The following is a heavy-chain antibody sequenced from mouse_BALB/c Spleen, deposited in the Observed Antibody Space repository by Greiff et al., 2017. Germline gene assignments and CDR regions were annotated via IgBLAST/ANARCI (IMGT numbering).Heavy chain of an antibody. Sequence: EVQLQESGPGLVKPSQSLSLTCTVTGYSITSDYAWNWIRQFPGNKLEWMGYISYSGSTSYNPSLKSRISITRDTSKNQFFLQLNSVTTEDTATYYCARGITTATSWFAYWGQGTLVTVSA. D-gene: IGHD1-2*01. CDR1: GYSITSDYA. V-gene: IGHV3-2*02. CDR2: ISYSGST. CDR3: ARGITTATSWFAY. J-gene: IGHJ3*01.